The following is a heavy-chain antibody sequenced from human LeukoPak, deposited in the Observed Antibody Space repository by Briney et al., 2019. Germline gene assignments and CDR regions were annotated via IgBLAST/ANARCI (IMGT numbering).Heavy chain of an antibody. Sequence: GASVKVSCKASGYTFTSYDINWVRQATGQGLEWMGWMNPNSGNTGYAQKFQGRVTMTRNTSISTAYMELSSLRSEDTAVYYCARGYSNYWSVQIYYYYYGMDVWGQGTTVTVSS. D-gene: IGHD4-11*01. CDR3: ARGYSNYWSVQIYYYYYGMDV. V-gene: IGHV1-8*01. CDR2: MNPNSGNT. J-gene: IGHJ6*02. CDR1: GYTFTSYD.